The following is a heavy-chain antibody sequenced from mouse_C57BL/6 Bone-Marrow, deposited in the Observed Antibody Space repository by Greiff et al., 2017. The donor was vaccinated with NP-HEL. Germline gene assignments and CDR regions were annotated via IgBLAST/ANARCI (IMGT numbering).Heavy chain of an antibody. CDR2: IWGVGST. Sequence: VKLMESGPGLVAPSQSLSITCTVSGFSLTSYGVDWVRQSPGKGLEWLGVIWGVGSTNYNSALKSRLSISKDNSKSQVFLKMNSLQTDDTAMYYCASYYYGRAYWGQGTLVTVSA. D-gene: IGHD1-1*01. J-gene: IGHJ3*01. CDR3: ASYYYGRAY. V-gene: IGHV2-6*01. CDR1: GFSLTSYG.